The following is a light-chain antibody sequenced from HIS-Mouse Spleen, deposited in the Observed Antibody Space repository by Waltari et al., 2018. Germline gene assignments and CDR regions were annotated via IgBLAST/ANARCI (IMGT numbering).Light chain of an antibody. V-gene: IGLV2-23*03. CDR1: SSDVGSYNL. CDR2: EGS. Sequence: QSALTQPASVSGSPGPSITISCTGTSSDVGSYNLFSGYQQHPGKAPKLMIYEGSKRPSGVSNRFSGSKSGNTASLTISGLQAEDEADYYCCSYAGSSTFEVFGGGTKLTVL. CDR3: CSYAGSSTFEV. J-gene: IGLJ2*01.